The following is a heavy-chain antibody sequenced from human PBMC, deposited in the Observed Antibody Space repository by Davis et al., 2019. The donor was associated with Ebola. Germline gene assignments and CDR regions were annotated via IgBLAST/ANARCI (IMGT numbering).Heavy chain of an antibody. Sequence: ASVQVSCKASGYTFTSYGISWVRQAPGQGLEWMGWISAYNGNTNYAQKPQGRVTMTTKTSTSTAYMELRSLRSDDTAVYYCARGVGNWNHFDYWGQGTLVTVSS. V-gene: IGHV1-18*01. D-gene: IGHD1-1*01. J-gene: IGHJ4*02. CDR3: ARGVGNWNHFDY. CDR1: GYTFTSYG. CDR2: ISAYNGNT.